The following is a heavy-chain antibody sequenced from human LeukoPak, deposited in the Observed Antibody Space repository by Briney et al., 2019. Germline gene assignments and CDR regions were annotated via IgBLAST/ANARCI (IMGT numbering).Heavy chain of an antibody. D-gene: IGHD2-15*01. V-gene: IGHV4-4*07. J-gene: IGHJ4*02. CDR3: ARAPSGSRGTCPFDS. CDR2: IYTDADGDT. CDR1: GASISDYW. Sequence: PSETPSLTCSVSGASISDYWWSWIRQPAGKGLEWIGRIYTDADGDTNFNPSLKSRVTVSVDTSKNQFSLKLISVTAADTAVYYGARAPSGSRGTCPFDSWGQGALVTVSS.